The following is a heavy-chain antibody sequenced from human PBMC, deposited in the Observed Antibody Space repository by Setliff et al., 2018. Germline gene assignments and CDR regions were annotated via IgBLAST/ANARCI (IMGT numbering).Heavy chain of an antibody. CDR1: DGSFSDYY. J-gene: IGHJ3*02. Sequence: SETLSLTCAVYDGSFSDYYWSWIRQPPGKGLEWIGEINHYGSTKYKSSLKSRVTISVDTSKNRFSLKLNSVTAADTAVYYCARRWNFGPYGSGIHDGFDMWGQGTMGT. V-gene: IGHV4-34*01. CDR3: ARRWNFGPYGSGIHDGFDM. D-gene: IGHD3-10*01. CDR2: INHYGST.